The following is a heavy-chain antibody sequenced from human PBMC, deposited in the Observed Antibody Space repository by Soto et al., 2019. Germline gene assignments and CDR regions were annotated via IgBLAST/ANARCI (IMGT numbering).Heavy chain of an antibody. CDR1: GFTFSSYA. D-gene: IGHD5-18*01. V-gene: IGHV3-30-3*01. CDR3: ARDGGRYSYGFTDY. J-gene: IGHJ4*02. CDR2: ISYDGSNK. Sequence: QVQLVESGGGVVQPGRSLRLSCAASGFTFSSYAMHWVRQAPGKGLEWVAVISYDGSNKYYADSVKGRFTISRDNSKNTLDLQMNSLRAEDTAVYYCARDGGRYSYGFTDYWGQGTLVTVSS.